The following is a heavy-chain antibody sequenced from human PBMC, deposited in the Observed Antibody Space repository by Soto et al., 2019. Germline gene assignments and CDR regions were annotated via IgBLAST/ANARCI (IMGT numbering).Heavy chain of an antibody. CDR2: ISGSGGST. CDR1: GFTFSSYA. Sequence: GGSLRLSCAASGFTFSSYAMSWVRRAPGKGLEWVSAISGSGGSTYYADSVKGRFTISRDNSKNTLYLQMNSLRAEDTAVYYCAKDMGGLPHYYYYMDVWGKGTTVTVSS. D-gene: IGHD3-16*01. J-gene: IGHJ6*03. V-gene: IGHV3-23*01. CDR3: AKDMGGLPHYYYYMDV.